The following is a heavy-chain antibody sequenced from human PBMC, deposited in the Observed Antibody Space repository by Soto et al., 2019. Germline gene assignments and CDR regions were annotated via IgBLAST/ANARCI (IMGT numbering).Heavy chain of an antibody. Sequence: SETLSLTCTVSGASISSYYWSWIRQPPGKGLEWIGYIYNSGSTDYNPALKSRVTISGDTSKKRFSLILRYVTAAGTAVYYCARGGDPRMYYYGMDVWGPGTTVTVSS. CDR3: ARGGDPRMYYYGMDV. D-gene: IGHD3-16*01. V-gene: IGHV4-59*01. CDR2: IYNSGST. CDR1: GASISSYY. J-gene: IGHJ6*02.